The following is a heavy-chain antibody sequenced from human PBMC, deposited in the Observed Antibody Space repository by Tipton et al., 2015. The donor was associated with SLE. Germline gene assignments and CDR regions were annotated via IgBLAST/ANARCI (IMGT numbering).Heavy chain of an antibody. Sequence: QLVQSGAEVKKTGESLRISCKGSGYSFTNNWISWVRQMPGKGLEWMGRIDPSDSYTNYSPSFQGHVTISADKSISTAYLQWSSLKASDTAMYYCARRRYPGDGMDVWGQGTTVTVYS. CDR2: IDPSDSYT. CDR1: GYSFTNNW. CDR3: ARRRYPGDGMDV. J-gene: IGHJ6*02. V-gene: IGHV5-10-1*01. D-gene: IGHD1-1*01.